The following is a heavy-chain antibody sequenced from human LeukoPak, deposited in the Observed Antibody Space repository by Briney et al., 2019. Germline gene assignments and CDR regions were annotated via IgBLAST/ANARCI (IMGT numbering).Heavy chain of an antibody. CDR1: GFTFSSYW. CDR3: ARGAMATTPGAFDI. D-gene: IGHD5-24*01. J-gene: IGHJ3*02. Sequence: GGSLRLSCAASGFTFSSYWMSWVRQAPGKGLEWVANIKQDGSEKYYVDSVKGRFTISRDNAKNSLYLQMNSLRAEDTAVYYCARGAMATTPGAFDIWGQGTMVTVSS. CDR2: IKQDGSEK. V-gene: IGHV3-7*01.